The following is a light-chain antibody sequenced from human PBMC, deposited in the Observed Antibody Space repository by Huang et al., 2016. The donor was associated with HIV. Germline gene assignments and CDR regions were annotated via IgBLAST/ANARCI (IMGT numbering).Light chain of an antibody. CDR2: GAS. CDR3: QKYNSAPWT. J-gene: IGKJ1*01. CDR1: QGISNS. Sequence: DIEMTQSPSSLSASVGDRVTVSYRASQGISNSLAWYQQKPGKAPKLLIYGASALQSGVPSRFSGSGSGTDFTLTISSLQPEDVATYYCQKYNSAPWTFGQGTKVEIK. V-gene: IGKV1-27*01.